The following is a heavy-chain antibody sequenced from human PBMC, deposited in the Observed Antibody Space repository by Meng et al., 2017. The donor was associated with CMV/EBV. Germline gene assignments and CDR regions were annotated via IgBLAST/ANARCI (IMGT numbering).Heavy chain of an antibody. CDR2: INSNSGGT. D-gene: IGHD2-2*01. CDR1: GYTFTGYY. CDR3: ASGCSSTSCYDY. Sequence: ASVKVSCKASGYTFTGYYMHWVRQAPGQGLEWMGWINSNSGGTNYAQKFQGRVTMTRDTSISTAYMELSRLRSDDTAVYYCASGCSSTSCYDYWGQGTLVTVSS. J-gene: IGHJ4*02. V-gene: IGHV1-2*02.